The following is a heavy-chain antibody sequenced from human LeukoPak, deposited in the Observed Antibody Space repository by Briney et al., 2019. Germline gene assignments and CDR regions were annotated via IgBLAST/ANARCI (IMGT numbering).Heavy chain of an antibody. CDR2: IYHSGST. V-gene: IGHV4-38-2*02. J-gene: IGHJ5*02. CDR3: ARDGRRFLEWLRGNWFDA. CDR1: GYSIISGYY. Sequence: SETLSLTCAVSGYSIISGYYWGSIRQPPGKGLEWIGSIYHSGSTYYNPSLKSRVTITVDTSKNQFSLKLSSVTAADTAVYYCARDGRRFLEWLRGNWFDASGQRTPVTVSS. D-gene: IGHD3-3*01.